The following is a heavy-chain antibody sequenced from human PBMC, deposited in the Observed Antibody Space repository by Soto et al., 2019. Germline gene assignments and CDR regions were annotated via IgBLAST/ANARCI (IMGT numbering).Heavy chain of an antibody. V-gene: IGHV3-23*01. CDR3: TKDFDSTNWYPDY. Sequence: PGGSLRLSCTAPGFTFSFYAMSWVRQAPGKGLEWVSDFIGTGGDTYYADSVKGRFTISRDNSKSTLYLQMNSLRAEDTAIYYCTKDFDSTNWYPDYWGQGTLVTVSS. D-gene: IGHD6-13*01. CDR2: FIGTGGDT. J-gene: IGHJ4*02. CDR1: GFTFSFYA.